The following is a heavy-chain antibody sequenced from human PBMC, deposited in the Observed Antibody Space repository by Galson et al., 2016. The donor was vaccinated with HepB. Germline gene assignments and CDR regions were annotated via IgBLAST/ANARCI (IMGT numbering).Heavy chain of an antibody. CDR2: ISYSGST. CDR1: GGSISSNTYY. J-gene: IGHJ4*02. D-gene: IGHD5-18*01. V-gene: IGHV4-39*01. CDR3: ACGYSYIYSIDY. Sequence: SETLSLTCTVSGGSISSNTYYWGWIRQPPGRGLEWIGSISYSGSTYYNPSLKSRVTISVDTSKNQFSLKLSSVTAADTALYYCACGYSYIYSIDYWGQGILVTVSS.